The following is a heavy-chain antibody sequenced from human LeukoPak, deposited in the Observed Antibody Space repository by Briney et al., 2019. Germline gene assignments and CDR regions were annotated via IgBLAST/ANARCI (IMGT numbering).Heavy chain of an antibody. V-gene: IGHV3-23*01. D-gene: IGHD2-8*02. CDR3: AKGPERRGFCSGSACYSDC. CDR2: ISANGGRT. J-gene: IGHJ4*02. CDR1: GFTFSSYW. Sequence: GGSLRLSCAASGFTFSSYWMHWVRQAPGQGLEWIAAISANGGRTYYTESVKGHFTISRDNSKNTLSLQMNSLRAYDTAVYYCAKGPERRGFCSGSACYSDCWGQGTLVTVSS.